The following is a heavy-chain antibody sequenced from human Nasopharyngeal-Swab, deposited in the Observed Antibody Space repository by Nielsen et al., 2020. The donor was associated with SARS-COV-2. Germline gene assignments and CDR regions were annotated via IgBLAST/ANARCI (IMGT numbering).Heavy chain of an antibody. D-gene: IGHD3-10*01. Sequence: SVKVSCKASGFTFTSSAVQWVRQARGQRLEWIGWIVVGSGDTNYAQKFQERVTITRDMSTSTAYMELSSLRSEDTAVYYCAGQGWRFYYGNRDYYYGMDVWGQGTTVTVSS. V-gene: IGHV1-58*01. CDR1: GFTFTSSA. J-gene: IGHJ6*02. CDR2: IVVGSGDT. CDR3: AGQGWRFYYGNRDYYYGMDV.